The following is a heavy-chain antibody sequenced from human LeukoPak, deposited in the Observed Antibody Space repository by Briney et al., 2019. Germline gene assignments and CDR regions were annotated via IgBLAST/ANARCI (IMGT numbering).Heavy chain of an antibody. CDR3: AREIRTMIRGVIVTYYFDY. D-gene: IGHD3-10*01. V-gene: IGHV3-21*01. J-gene: IGHJ4*02. Sequence: GGSLRLSCAASGFTFSSYSMHWVRQAPAKGLEYVSSISSSSSYIYYADAVKGRFTISRDNAKNSLYLQMNSLRAEDTAVYYCAREIRTMIRGVIVTYYFDYWGQGTLVTVSS. CDR1: GFTFSSYS. CDR2: ISSSSSYI.